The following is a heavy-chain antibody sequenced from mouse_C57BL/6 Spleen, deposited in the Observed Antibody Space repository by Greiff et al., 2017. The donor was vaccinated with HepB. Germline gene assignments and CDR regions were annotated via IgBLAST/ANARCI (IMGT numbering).Heavy chain of an antibody. CDR1: GYTFTDYY. Sequence: EVQLQESGPVLVKPGASVKMSCKASGYTFTDYYMNWVKQSHGKSLEWIGVINPYNGGTSYNQKFKGKATLTVDKASSTAYMELSSLTSEDSAVYYCARGYDGFAYWGQVTLVTVSA. CDR3: ARGYDGFAY. CDR2: INPYNGGT. V-gene: IGHV1-19*01. J-gene: IGHJ3*01. D-gene: IGHD2-2*01.